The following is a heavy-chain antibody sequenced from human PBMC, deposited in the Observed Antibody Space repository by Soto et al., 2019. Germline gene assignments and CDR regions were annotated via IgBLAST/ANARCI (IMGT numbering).Heavy chain of an antibody. CDR2: ISYDGSNK. Sequence: QVQLVESGGGVVQPGRSLRLSCAASGFTFSSYGMHWVRQAPGKGLEWVAVISYDGSNKYYADSVKGRFTISRDNSKNTLYLQMNSLRAEDTAVYYCAKGKYSSSPFHYYGMDVWGQGTTVTVSS. CDR1: GFTFSSYG. V-gene: IGHV3-30*18. J-gene: IGHJ6*02. D-gene: IGHD6-13*01. CDR3: AKGKYSSSPFHYYGMDV.